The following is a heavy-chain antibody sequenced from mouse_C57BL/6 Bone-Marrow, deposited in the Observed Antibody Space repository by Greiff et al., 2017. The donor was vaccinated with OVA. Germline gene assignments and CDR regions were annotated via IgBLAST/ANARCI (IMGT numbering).Heavy chain of an antibody. CDR1: GFTFSSYA. CDR2: ISDGGSYT. CDR3: ARDSDYYGSIAY. V-gene: IGHV5-4*01. D-gene: IGHD1-1*01. J-gene: IGHJ3*01. Sequence: EVQLVESGGGLVKPGGSLKLSCAASGFTFSSYAMSWVRQTPEKRLEWVATISDGGSYTYYPDNVKGRFTISRDNAKNNLYLQMSHLKSEDTAMYYCARDSDYYGSIAYWGQGTLVTVSA.